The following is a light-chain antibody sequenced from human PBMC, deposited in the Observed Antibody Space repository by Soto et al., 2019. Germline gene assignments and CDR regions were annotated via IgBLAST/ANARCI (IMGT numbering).Light chain of an antibody. CDR3: CSYAGRNIVI. CDR1: SSDVGDYNL. Sequence: QSALTQPASVSGSPGQSITISCTGTSSDVGDYNLVSWYQRHPDKAPKLMIYEVSKRPSGVSNRFSGSKSGNTASLTISGLQAEDEADYYCCSYAGRNIVIFGGGTKLTVL. J-gene: IGLJ2*01. V-gene: IGLV2-23*02. CDR2: EVS.